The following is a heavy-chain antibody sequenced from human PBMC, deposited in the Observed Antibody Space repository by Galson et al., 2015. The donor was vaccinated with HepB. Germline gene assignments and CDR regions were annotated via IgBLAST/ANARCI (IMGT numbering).Heavy chain of an antibody. CDR3: ARVSGSGSWPGYYGMDV. Sequence: SETLSLTCTVSGGSISSYYWSWIRQPPGKGLEWIGYIYYSGSTKYNPSLKSGVTISEDTSKNQLSLKLSSVTAADTAVYYCARVSGSGSWPGYYGMDVWGQGTTVTVSS. J-gene: IGHJ6*02. CDR2: IYYSGST. CDR1: GGSISSYY. V-gene: IGHV4-59*01. D-gene: IGHD1-26*01.